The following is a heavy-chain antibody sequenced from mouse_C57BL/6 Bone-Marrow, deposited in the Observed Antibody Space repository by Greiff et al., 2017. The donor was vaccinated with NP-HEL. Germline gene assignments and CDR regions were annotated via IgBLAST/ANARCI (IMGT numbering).Heavy chain of an antibody. CDR2: IDPSDSYT. CDR1: GYTFTSYW. J-gene: IGHJ3*01. Sequence: QVQLKQPGAELVRPGTSVKLSCKASGYTFTSYWMHWVKQRPGQGLEWIGVIDPSDSYTNYNQKFKGKATLTVDTSSSTAYMQLSSLTSEDSAVYYCAREGLYYDFCAYWGQGTLVTVSA. V-gene: IGHV1-59*01. CDR3: AREGLYYDFCAY. D-gene: IGHD2-4*01.